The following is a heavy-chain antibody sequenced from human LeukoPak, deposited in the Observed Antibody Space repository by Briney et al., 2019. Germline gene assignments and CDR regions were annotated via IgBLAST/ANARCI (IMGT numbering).Heavy chain of an antibody. Sequence: SETLSLTCTVSGGSISSSSYYWGWIRQPPGKGLEWIGSIYYSGSTYYNPSLKGRVTMSLDTSKNQFSLKLRSVTAADTAVYYCAREFWSGFRYYYFDYWGQGALVTVSS. CDR3: AREFWSGFRYYYFDY. D-gene: IGHD3-3*01. CDR2: IYYSGST. CDR1: GGSISSSSYY. J-gene: IGHJ4*02. V-gene: IGHV4-39*07.